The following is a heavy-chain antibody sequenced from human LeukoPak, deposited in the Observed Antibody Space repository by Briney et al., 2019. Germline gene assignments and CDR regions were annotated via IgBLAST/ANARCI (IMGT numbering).Heavy chain of an antibody. Sequence: ASVKVSCKASGYTFTGYYMHWVRQAPGQGLEWMGWINPNSGGTNYAQKFQGRVTMTRDTSISTAYMELSRLRSDDTAVYYCARIHSSGVDAFDIWGQGTMVTVSS. CDR3: ARIHSSGVDAFDI. CDR1: GYTFTGYY. D-gene: IGHD3-22*01. J-gene: IGHJ3*02. CDR2: INPNSGGT. V-gene: IGHV1-2*02.